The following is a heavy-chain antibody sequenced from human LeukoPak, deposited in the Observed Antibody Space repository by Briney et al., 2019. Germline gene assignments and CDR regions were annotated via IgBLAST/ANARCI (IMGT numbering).Heavy chain of an antibody. CDR2: IYSNGIT. V-gene: IGHV4-4*08. D-gene: IGHD3-22*01. J-gene: IGHJ2*01. CDR1: GGSIFSYY. Sequence: SETLSLTCTVSGGSIFSYYFNWIRQPPGKGQEWIGYIYSNGITNYNPSLRSRGTISIATSKNQFSLRLRSVTAADTAIYYCARRAYYDTSGYSPASGYFDLWGRGTLVTVSS. CDR3: ARRAYYDTSGYSPASGYFDL.